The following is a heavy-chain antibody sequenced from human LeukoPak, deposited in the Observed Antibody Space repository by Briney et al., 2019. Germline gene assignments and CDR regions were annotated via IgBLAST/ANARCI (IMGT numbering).Heavy chain of an antibody. V-gene: IGHV3-21*01. Sequence: GGSLRLSCAASGFTFSSYSMNWVRQAPGKGLEWVSSISSSSSYIYYADSVKGRFTISRDNAKNSLYLQMNSLRAEDTAVYYCARDRPFSSTSCYDYWGQGTLVTVSS. CDR3: ARDRPFSSTSCYDY. CDR2: ISSSSSYI. J-gene: IGHJ4*02. D-gene: IGHD2-2*01. CDR1: GFTFSSYS.